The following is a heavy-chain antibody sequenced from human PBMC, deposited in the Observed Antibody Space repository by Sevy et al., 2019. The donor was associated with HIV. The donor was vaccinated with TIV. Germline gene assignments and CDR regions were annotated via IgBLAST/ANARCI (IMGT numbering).Heavy chain of an antibody. V-gene: IGHV3-9*01. Sequence: GGSLRLSCAASGFTFDDYAMHWVRQAPGKGLEWVSGISWNSGSIGYADSVNGRFTISRDNAKNSLYLQMNSLRAEDTALYYCAKDRSGSDAGSPNYYYYGMDVWGQGTTVTVSS. D-gene: IGHD3-10*01. CDR3: AKDRSGSDAGSPNYYYYGMDV. CDR2: ISWNSGSI. CDR1: GFTFDDYA. J-gene: IGHJ6*02.